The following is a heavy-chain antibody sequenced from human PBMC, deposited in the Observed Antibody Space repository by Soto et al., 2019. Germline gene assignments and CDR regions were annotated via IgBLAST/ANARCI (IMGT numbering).Heavy chain of an antibody. J-gene: IGHJ1*01. CDR3: AREEDSSGTGYLRH. CDR1: GFTFSNYG. CDR2: IWYDGSNE. D-gene: IGHD6-19*01. V-gene: IGHV3-33*01. Sequence: ESGGGVVQPGRSLRLSCAASGFTFSNYGMHWVRQAPGKGLEWVAVIWYDGSNEYYVDSVKGRFTISRDNSKNPLYLQMNSLSAVDTAVYYCAREEDSSGTGYLRHWGQGTLVTVSS.